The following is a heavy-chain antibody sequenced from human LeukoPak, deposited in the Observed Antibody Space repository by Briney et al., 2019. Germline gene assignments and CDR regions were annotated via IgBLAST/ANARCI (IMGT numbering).Heavy chain of an antibody. Sequence: SETLSLTCTVSGGSISSGDYYWSWIRQPPGKGLEWIGYIYYSGSTYYNPSLKSRVTISVDTSKNQFSLKLSSVTAADTAVYYCARAMTTVTSCFDYWGQGTLVTVSS. CDR1: GGSISSGDYY. J-gene: IGHJ4*02. CDR3: ARAMTTVTSCFDY. V-gene: IGHV4-30-4*01. D-gene: IGHD4-17*01. CDR2: IYYSGST.